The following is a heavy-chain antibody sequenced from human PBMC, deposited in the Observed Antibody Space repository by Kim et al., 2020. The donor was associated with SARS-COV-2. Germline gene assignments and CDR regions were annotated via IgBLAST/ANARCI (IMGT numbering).Heavy chain of an antibody. Sequence: YYNPSLKSRVTISVDTSKNQFSLKLSSVTSADTAVYYCARHEDSSGIIDYWGQGTLVTVSS. D-gene: IGHD3-22*01. J-gene: IGHJ4*02. CDR3: ARHEDSSGIIDY. V-gene: IGHV4-39*01.